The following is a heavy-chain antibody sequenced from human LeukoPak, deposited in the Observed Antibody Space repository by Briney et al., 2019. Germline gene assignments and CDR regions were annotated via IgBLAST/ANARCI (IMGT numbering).Heavy chain of an antibody. D-gene: IGHD3-10*01. Sequence: ASVKVSCKASGYTFTGYYMHWVRQAPGQGLEWMGWINPNSGGTSYAQKFQGRVTMTRDTSISTAYMELSRLRSDDTAVYYCVIYGSGSYYNSQTDYWGQGTLVTVSS. CDR3: VIYGSGSYYNSQTDY. CDR2: INPNSGGT. CDR1: GYTFTGYY. V-gene: IGHV1-2*02. J-gene: IGHJ4*02.